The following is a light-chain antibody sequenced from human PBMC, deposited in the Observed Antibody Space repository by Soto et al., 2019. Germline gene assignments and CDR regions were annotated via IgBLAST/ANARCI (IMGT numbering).Light chain of an antibody. V-gene: IGKV1-6*02. CDR3: IQDFSYPRT. Sequence: AIQMTQSPSSLSASVGDRVTITCRASQGIGTELGWYQLNPGKAPKLLIYGASTLQSGVLQRFSGSGSGTDLPLPTSILQPDNLATYYCIQDFSYPRTFGKGTKWEIK. CDR1: QGIGTE. CDR2: GAS. J-gene: IGKJ1*01.